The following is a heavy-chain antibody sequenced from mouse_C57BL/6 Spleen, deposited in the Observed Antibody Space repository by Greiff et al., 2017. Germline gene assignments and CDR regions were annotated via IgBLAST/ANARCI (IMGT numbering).Heavy chain of an antibody. Sequence: EVQLQQSGPELVKPGASVKIPCKASGYTFTDYNMDWVKQSHGKSLEWIGDINPNNGGTIYNQKFKGKATLTVDKSSSTAYMELRSLTSEDTAVYYCARGGFTTVVADYWGQGTTLTVSS. V-gene: IGHV1-18*01. J-gene: IGHJ2*01. CDR3: ARGGFTTVVADY. CDR1: GYTFTDYN. CDR2: INPNNGGT. D-gene: IGHD1-1*01.